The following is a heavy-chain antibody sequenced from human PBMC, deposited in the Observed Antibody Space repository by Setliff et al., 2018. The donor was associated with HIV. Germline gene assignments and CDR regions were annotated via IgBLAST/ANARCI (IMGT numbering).Heavy chain of an antibody. CDR1: GGSISSSRYY. J-gene: IGHJ4*02. V-gene: IGHV4-39*07. CDR3: ARDGGDPRYSGTYNY. Sequence: SETLSLTCTASGGSISSSRYYWGWIRQPPGMGLEWIGSIYYSGTTYYNPSLKSRVTISVDTSKNQFSLKLTSVTAADTAMYFCARDGGDPRYSGTYNYWGQGALVTVSS. D-gene: IGHD1-26*01. CDR2: IYYSGTT.